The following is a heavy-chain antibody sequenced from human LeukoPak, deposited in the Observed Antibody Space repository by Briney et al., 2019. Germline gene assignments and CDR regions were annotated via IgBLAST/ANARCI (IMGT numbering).Heavy chain of an antibody. CDR3: AKTKLGYCSGGSRYSRHYRLDY. D-gene: IGHD2-15*01. J-gene: IGHJ4*02. Sequence: SGGSLRLSCAASGFTFSSYAMSWVRQAPAKGLEWVSAISGSGGSTYYTDSVKGRFTISRDNSRNTLCLQMNSLRADDTAVYYCAKTKLGYCSGGSRYSRHYRLDYWGQGTLVTVSS. V-gene: IGHV3-23*01. CDR1: GFTFSSYA. CDR2: ISGSGGST.